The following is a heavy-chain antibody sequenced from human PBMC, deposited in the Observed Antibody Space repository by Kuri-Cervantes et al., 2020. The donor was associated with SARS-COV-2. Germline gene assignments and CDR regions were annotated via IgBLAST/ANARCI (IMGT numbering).Heavy chain of an antibody. J-gene: IGHJ4*02. CDR1: GFTFSSYW. CDR3: ARSIAVAGPIDY. V-gene: IGHV3-74*01. D-gene: IGHD6-19*01. Sequence: GESLKISCAASGFTFSSYWMHWVRQAPGKGLVWGSRINSDGSSTSYADSVKGRFTISRDNAKNTLYLQMNSLRAEDTAVYYCARSIAVAGPIDYWGQGTLVTVSS. CDR2: INSDGSST.